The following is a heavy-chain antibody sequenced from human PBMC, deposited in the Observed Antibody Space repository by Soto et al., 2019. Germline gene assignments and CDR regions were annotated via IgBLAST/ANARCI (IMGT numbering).Heavy chain of an antibody. CDR1: GCTFSSYA. Sequence: GASVKVSCKASGCTFSSYAISWVRQAPGQGLEWMGGIIPIFGTANYAQKFQGRVTITADESTSTAYMELSSLRSEDTAVYYCARASRGQQLEPSIYYYYGMDVWGQGTTVTVSS. CDR3: ARASRGQQLEPSIYYYYGMDV. V-gene: IGHV1-69*13. D-gene: IGHD6-13*01. CDR2: IIPIFGTA. J-gene: IGHJ6*02.